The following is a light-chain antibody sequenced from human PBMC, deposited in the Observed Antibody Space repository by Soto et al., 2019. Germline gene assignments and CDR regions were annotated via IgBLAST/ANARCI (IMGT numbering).Light chain of an antibody. V-gene: IGKV3-11*01. CDR1: PSVSNS. J-gene: IGKJ4*01. Sequence: LTQSPATQTLPPGESATLSCRASPSVSNSLAWYQHTPGQAPRLLLYAAFTRATGAPTRFRGSGSGTDFTPTLSSLEPEDFAAYYCQQRNSWPPVTFGGGTTVEIK. CDR2: AAF. CDR3: QQRNSWPPVT.